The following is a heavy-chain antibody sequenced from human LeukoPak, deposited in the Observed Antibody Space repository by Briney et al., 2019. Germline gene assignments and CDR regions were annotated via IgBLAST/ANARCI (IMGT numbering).Heavy chain of an antibody. CDR2: IYHSGNI. CDR1: GYSISSGYY. Sequence: SETLSLTCTVSGYSISSGYYWGWIRQPPGKGLEWIGTIYHSGNIYYNPSLKSRVPISVDTSKNQFSLKLSSVTAADTAVYYCARDGYSGNDGLWGQGSLVTVSS. CDR3: ARDGYSGNDGL. V-gene: IGHV4-38-2*02. D-gene: IGHD5-12*01. J-gene: IGHJ4*02.